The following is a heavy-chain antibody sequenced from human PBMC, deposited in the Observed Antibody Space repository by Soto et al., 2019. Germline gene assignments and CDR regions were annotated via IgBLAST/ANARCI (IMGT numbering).Heavy chain of an antibody. J-gene: IGHJ6*02. CDR3: ARDLWGYCGTDCYPLDV. Sequence: SETLSLTCTVSGDSIRSYYWSWIRQPPGKGLEWIGYIYYSGSTNYNPSLKSRVTISVDTSKNQFSLKLSSVTAADTAVYYCARDLWGYCGTDCYPLDVWGQGTTVTVSS. CDR1: GDSIRSYY. D-gene: IGHD2-21*02. V-gene: IGHV4-59*01. CDR2: IYYSGST.